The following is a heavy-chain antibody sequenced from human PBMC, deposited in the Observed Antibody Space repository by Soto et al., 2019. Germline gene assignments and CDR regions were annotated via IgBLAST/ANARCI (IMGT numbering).Heavy chain of an antibody. CDR1: GFTFSSYA. CDR2: ISYDGSNK. V-gene: IGHV3-30-3*01. J-gene: IGHJ4*02. D-gene: IGHD1-26*01. Sequence: GGSLRLSCAASGFTFSSYAMHWVRQAPGKGLEWVAVISYDGSNKYYADSVKGRFTISRDNSKNTLYLQMNSLRAEDTAVYYCARDRELAFDYWGQGTLVTVSS. CDR3: ARDRELAFDY.